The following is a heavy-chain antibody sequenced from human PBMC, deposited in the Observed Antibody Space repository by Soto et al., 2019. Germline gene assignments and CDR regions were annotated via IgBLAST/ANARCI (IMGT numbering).Heavy chain of an antibody. Sequence: EVQLLESGGGLVQPGGSLRLSCAASGFTFSSYAMSWVRQAPGKGLEWVSAISGSGGSTYYADSVKGRFTISRDNSKNTLYLQMNSLRAEDTAVYYCAKDRGYSGYDNNWFDPWGQGTLVTGSS. D-gene: IGHD5-12*01. V-gene: IGHV3-23*01. J-gene: IGHJ5*02. CDR1: GFTFSSYA. CDR2: ISGSGGST. CDR3: AKDRGYSGYDNNWFDP.